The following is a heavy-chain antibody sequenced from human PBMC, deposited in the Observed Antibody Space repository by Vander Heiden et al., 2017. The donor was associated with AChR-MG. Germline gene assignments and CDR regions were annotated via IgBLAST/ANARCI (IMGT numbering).Heavy chain of an antibody. V-gene: IGHV3-21*02. Sequence: EVRLVESGGGLVKPGGSLRLSCAASGFTFGSYSLNWVRQAPGRGLEWVSSISSGSNIIYYADSVKGRFTISRDNAKNSLYRQMNSLRAGDTAVYFCARGGVGYFDWLTDYWGQGTLVTVSS. CDR1: GFTFGSYS. D-gene: IGHD3-9*01. CDR2: ISSGSNII. J-gene: IGHJ4*02. CDR3: ARGGVGYFDWLTDY.